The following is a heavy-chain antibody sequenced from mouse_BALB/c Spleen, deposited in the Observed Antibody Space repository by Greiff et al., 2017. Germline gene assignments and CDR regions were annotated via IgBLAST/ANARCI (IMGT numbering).Heavy chain of an antibody. CDR1: GFTFSSYT. D-gene: IGHD4-1*01. V-gene: IGHV5-6-4*01. CDR3: TRDGILDY. CDR2: ISSGGSYT. Sequence: DVMLVESGGGLVKPGGSLKLSCAASGFTFSSYTMSWVRQTPEKRLEWVATISSGGSYTYYPDSVKGRFTISRDNAKNTLYLQMSSLKSEDTAMYYCTRDGILDYWGQGTTLTVSS. J-gene: IGHJ2*01.